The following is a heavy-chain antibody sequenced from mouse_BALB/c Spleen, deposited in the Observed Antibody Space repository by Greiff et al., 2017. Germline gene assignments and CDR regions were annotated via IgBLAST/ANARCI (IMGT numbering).Heavy chain of an antibody. CDR1: GYTFTSYT. Sequence: VHLVASAAELARPGASVKMSCKASGYTFTSYTMHWVKQRPGQGLEWIGYINPSSGYTEYNQKFKDKTTLTADKSSSTAYMQLSSLTSEDSAVYYCATTGPYWYFDVWGAGTTVTVSS. CDR2: INPSSGYT. J-gene: IGHJ1*01. D-gene: IGHD4-1*01. CDR3: ATTGPYWYFDV. V-gene: IGHV1-4*02.